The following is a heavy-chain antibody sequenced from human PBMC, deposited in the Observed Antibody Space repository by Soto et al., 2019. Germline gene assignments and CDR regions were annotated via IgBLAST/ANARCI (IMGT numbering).Heavy chain of an antibody. CDR1: GGSISSYY. CDR3: ARGLISGSHYSGGWYYFDS. Sequence: PSETLSLTCTVSGGSISSYYWSWIRQPPGKGLEWIGYIYYSGSANYIPSLKSRVTISVHTSNSQFSLELNSVTAADTAVYYCARGLISGSHYSGGWYYFDSWGQGTQVTVSS. V-gene: IGHV4-59*12. CDR2: IYYSGSA. J-gene: IGHJ4*02. D-gene: IGHD1-26*01.